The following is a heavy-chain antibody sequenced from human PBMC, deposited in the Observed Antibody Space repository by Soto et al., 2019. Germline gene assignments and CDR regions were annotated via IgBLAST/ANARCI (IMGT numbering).Heavy chain of an antibody. CDR2: IYWDDDK. J-gene: IGHJ3*02. CDR1: GFSLSTSGVG. Sequence: QITLKESGPTLVKPTQTLTLTCTFSGFSLSTSGVGVGWIRQPPGKALEWLALIYWDDDKRYSPSLKSRLTITKGTSKNQVVLTMTNMDPVDTATYYCVHSDFWSGYGKREAFDIWGQGTMVTVSS. CDR3: VHSDFWSGYGKREAFDI. D-gene: IGHD3-3*01. V-gene: IGHV2-5*02.